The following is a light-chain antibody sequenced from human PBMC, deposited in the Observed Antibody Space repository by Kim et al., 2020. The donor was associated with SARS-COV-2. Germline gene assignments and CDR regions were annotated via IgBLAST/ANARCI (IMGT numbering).Light chain of an antibody. CDR1: QNIDKW. CDR3: QQYHTYTLA. Sequence: DFQMTQSPSTLSASVGDRVTITCRASQNIDKWLAWYQQKPGKAPKLLIHGASTLQSGAPSGFSGSGSGTEFTLTISSLQPDDFATYYCQQYHTYTLAFGGGTKVDIK. CDR2: GAS. V-gene: IGKV1-5*01. J-gene: IGKJ4*01.